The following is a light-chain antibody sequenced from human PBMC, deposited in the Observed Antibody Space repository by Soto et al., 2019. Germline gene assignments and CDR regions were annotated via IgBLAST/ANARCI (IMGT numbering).Light chain of an antibody. V-gene: IGKV3-20*01. J-gene: IGKJ4*01. CDR3: QQYAGSPFT. CDR1: QIVDSGH. Sequence: IVLTQSPCTLPLSPGETATLSCRASQIVDSGHLAWYQQNPGQAPRLLIYTTFNRATGIPDTFSGSGSGTDFTLTISRLEPEDFALYFCQQYAGSPFTFGGGTRVEIK. CDR2: TTF.